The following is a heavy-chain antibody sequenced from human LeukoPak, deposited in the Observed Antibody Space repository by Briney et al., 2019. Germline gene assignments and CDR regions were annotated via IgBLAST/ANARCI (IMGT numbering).Heavy chain of an antibody. J-gene: IGHJ3*02. CDR3: AREWMFIGNLGYAFHI. V-gene: IGHV1-46*01. Sequence: GASVKVSCKASGYTFTSYYIHWVRQAPGQGLEWMGVINPSSDSTTYAQKFQGRLTMTRDTSTSTVYMELSSLRSEDTAMYYCAREWMFIGNLGYAFHIWGQGTMVTVSS. D-gene: IGHD4-23*01. CDR2: INPSSDST. CDR1: GYTFTSYY.